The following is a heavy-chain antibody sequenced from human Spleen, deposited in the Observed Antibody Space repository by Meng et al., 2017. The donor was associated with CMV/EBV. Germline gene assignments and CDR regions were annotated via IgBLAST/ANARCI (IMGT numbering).Heavy chain of an antibody. CDR3: AREDVILGAKNLDH. CDR2: AYYRSKWIN. CDR1: GDSVSSNSVA. J-gene: IGHJ4*02. V-gene: IGHV6-1*01. Sequence: SETLSLTCAISGDSVSSNSVAWSWIRQSPSRGLEWLGRAYYRSKWINDYAVSVKSRITINPDTSKNQFSLQLNSVTPEDTGVYYCAREDVILGAKNLDHWGQGTLVTVSS. D-gene: IGHD1-26*01.